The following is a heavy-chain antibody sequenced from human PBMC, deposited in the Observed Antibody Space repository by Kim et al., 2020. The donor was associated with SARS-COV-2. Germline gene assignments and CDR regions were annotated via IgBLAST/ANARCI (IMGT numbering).Heavy chain of an antibody. V-gene: IGHV3-9*01. D-gene: IGHD6-19*01. J-gene: IGHJ4*02. Sequence: YTDPGRGRFTNSRDNAKNSLYLQRNSLRAEDTALYSCAKDIGGWGHYFDYWGQGTLVTVSS. CDR3: AKDIGGWGHYFDY.